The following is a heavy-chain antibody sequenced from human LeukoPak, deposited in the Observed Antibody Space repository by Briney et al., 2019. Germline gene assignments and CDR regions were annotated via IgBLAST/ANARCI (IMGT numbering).Heavy chain of an antibody. D-gene: IGHD3-22*01. CDR2: IIPIFGIA. Sequence: GASVKVSCKASGGTFSSYAISWVRQAPGQGLEWMGRIIPIFGIANYAQKLQGRVTITADKSTSTAYMELSSLRSEDTAVYYCARGNYDSSGYKSNWFDPWGQGTLVTVSS. J-gene: IGHJ5*02. V-gene: IGHV1-69*04. CDR1: GGTFSSYA. CDR3: ARGNYDSSGYKSNWFDP.